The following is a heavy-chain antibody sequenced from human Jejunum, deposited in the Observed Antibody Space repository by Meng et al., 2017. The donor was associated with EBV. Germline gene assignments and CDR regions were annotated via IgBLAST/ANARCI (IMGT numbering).Heavy chain of an antibody. V-gene: IGHV3-74*01. J-gene: IGHJ5*02. CDR3: ARDKPHNWFDP. CDR1: GFMFRYYW. CDR2: VNNDGSDT. Sequence: EEWVESGGGSVQRGWSLRLSCAASGFMFRYYWMHWVRQVPGKGLVWVSRVNNDGSDTHYADSVKGRFTTSRDNAKNTLYLQMNSLRIEDTAVYFCARDKPHNWFDPWGQGTLVTASS.